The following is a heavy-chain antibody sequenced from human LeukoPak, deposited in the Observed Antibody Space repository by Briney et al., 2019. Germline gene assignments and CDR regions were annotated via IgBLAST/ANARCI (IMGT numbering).Heavy chain of an antibody. V-gene: IGHV4-38-2*02. Sequence: PSETLSLTCTVSGYSISSGYYWGWIRQPPGKGLEWIGSMYHSGSSYYNSSLKSRVTISIDTSKNQFSLKLSSVTAADTAIYYCARVRSGWYPWDYWGQGILVTVSS. CDR3: ARVRSGWYPWDY. CDR2: MYHSGSS. CDR1: GYSISSGYY. D-gene: IGHD6-19*01. J-gene: IGHJ4*02.